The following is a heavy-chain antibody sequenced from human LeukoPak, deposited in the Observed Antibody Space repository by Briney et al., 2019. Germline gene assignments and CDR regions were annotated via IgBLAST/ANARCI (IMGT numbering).Heavy chain of an antibody. J-gene: IGHJ4*02. D-gene: IGHD3-22*01. Sequence: PGGSLRLSCAASGFTFSSYWMSWVRQAPGKGLEWVGHIKSKSDGGTTDYAAPVKGRFIIARDDKKQTLYLQMNSLKTDDTVVYYCTKYDTSVNFDYWGQGTLVTVSS. CDR3: TKYDTSVNFDY. V-gene: IGHV3-15*01. CDR2: IKSKSDGGTT. CDR1: GFTFSSYW.